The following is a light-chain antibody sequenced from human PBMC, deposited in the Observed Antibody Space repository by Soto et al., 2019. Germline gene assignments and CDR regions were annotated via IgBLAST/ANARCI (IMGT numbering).Light chain of an antibody. CDR3: CSYTGNNYV. Sequence: QSVLTQPRSVSGSPGQSVTISCTGTSSDVGGYNHVSWYQQHPGKAPKLMIYDVSKRPSGVPDRVSGSKSGNTASLTISGLQAWDESDYCCCSYTGNNYVFGSGTKLTVL. CDR2: DVS. CDR1: SSDVGGYNH. V-gene: IGLV2-11*01. J-gene: IGLJ1*01.